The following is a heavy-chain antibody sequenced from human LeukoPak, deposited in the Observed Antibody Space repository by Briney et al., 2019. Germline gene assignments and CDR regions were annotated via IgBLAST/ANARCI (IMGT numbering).Heavy chain of an antibody. J-gene: IGHJ4*02. Sequence: SETLSLTCTVSGGSISTYYWSWIRQPPGKGLEWMGYIYYTGSTNYNPSLKSRVPISVDTSKGQFSLKLTSGTAADTAVYYCARLFGWEPQLDYWGQGTLVTVSS. CDR3: ARLFGWEPQLDY. CDR2: IYYTGST. V-gene: IGHV4-59*01. D-gene: IGHD1-26*01. CDR1: GGSISTYY.